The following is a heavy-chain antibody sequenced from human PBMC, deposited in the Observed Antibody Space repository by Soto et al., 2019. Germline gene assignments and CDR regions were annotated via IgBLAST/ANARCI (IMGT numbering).Heavy chain of an antibody. V-gene: IGHV3-23*01. J-gene: IGHJ5*02. CDR3: ARAMADILTGYSLNWFDP. Sequence: PGGSLRLSCAASGFPFSNHAMSWVRQAPGKGLEWVSGISDGGDLIYYADSVKGRFSMSRDNSENMLYLQMTNLRAEDTAVYYCARAMADILTGYSLNWFDPWGQGTLVTVSS. CDR1: GFPFSNHA. D-gene: IGHD3-9*01. CDR2: ISDGGDLI.